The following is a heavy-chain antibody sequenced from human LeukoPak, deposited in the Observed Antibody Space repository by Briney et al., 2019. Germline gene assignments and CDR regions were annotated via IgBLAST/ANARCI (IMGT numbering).Heavy chain of an antibody. V-gene: IGHV3-30*02. CDR3: AKDRYGIAAAAYFDY. CDR2: IRYDGSNK. J-gene: IGHJ4*02. D-gene: IGHD6-13*01. CDR1: GFTFSSYG. Sequence: PGGSLRLSCAASGFTFSSYGMHWVRQAPGKGLEWAAFIRYDGSNKYYADSVKGRFTISRDNFKNTLYLQMHSLRAEDTAVYYCAKDRYGIAAAAYFDYWGQGTLVTVSS.